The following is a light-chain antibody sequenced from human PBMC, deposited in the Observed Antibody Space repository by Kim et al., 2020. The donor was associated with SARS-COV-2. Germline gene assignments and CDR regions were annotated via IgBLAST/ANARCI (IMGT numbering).Light chain of an antibody. J-gene: IGKJ1*01. CDR1: QSIDNW. CDR3: QHYYAYSWT. CDR2: RAS. Sequence: DIQMTQSPSTLSASVGDRVTITCRASQSIDNWLAWYQQKPGKVPKLLIYRASTLESGVPSSFSGSGSGTEFTLTISSVQPDDFATYYCQHYYAYSWTFGQGTKVDIK. V-gene: IGKV1-5*03.